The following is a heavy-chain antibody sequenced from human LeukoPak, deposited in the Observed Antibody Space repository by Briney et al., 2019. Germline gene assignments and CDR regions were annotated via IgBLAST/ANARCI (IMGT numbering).Heavy chain of an antibody. V-gene: IGHV3-48*04. CDR3: ARGSGSSDY. CDR2: ISSSGSTI. J-gene: IGHJ4*02. Sequence: GGSLRLSCAASGFTFSSYSMNWVRQAPGKGLEWVSSISSSGSTIYYADSAKGRFTISRDNAKNSLYLQMNSLRAEDTAVYYCARGSGSSDYWGQGTLVTVSS. CDR1: GFTFSSYS. D-gene: IGHD1-26*01.